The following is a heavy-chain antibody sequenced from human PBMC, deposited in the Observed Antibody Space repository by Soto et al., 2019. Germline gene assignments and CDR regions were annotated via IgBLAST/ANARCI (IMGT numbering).Heavy chain of an antibody. V-gene: IGHV1-69*01. J-gene: IGHJ4*02. CDR3: AAGGRGYTSALRFSCEN. Sequence: QVQLVQSGAEVKKPGSSVKVSCQASGGIFSSNAISWVRPAPGQGLEWMGGILPILDTTHYAQKFQGRVTITADDSTRTAYMEVSSLKSEYTGLFTGAAGGRGYTSALRFSCENWGQGTAVPGSS. CDR2: ILPILDTT. D-gene: IGHD5-18*01. CDR1: GGIFSSNA.